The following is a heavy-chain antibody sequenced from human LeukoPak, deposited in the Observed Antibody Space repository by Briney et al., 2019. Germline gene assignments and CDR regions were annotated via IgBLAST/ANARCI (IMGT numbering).Heavy chain of an antibody. CDR3: ARVASVPGGINWFDP. D-gene: IGHD4-23*01. J-gene: IGHJ5*02. CDR2: INPNSGGT. Sequence: ASVKVSCKASGYTFTGYYMHWVRQAPGQGLEWMGWINPNSGGTNYAQKFQGRVTMTRDTSISTAYMELSRLRSDDTAVYYCARVASVPGGINWFDPWGQGTLVTVSS. CDR1: GYTFTGYY. V-gene: IGHV1-2*02.